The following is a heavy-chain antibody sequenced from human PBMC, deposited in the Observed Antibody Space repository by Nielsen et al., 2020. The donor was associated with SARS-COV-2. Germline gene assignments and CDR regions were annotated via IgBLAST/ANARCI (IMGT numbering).Heavy chain of an antibody. J-gene: IGHJ4*02. V-gene: IGHV3-9*01. D-gene: IGHD5-24*01. CDR3: AKSNTDGYNWVVWYFDY. CDR1: GFTFDDYA. Sequence: GRSLRLSCAASGFTFDDYAMHWVRQAPGKGLEWVSGISWNSGSIGYADSVKGRFTISRDNAKNSLYLQMNSLRAEDTALYYCAKSNTDGYNWVVWYFDYWGQGTLVTVSS. CDR2: ISWNSGSI.